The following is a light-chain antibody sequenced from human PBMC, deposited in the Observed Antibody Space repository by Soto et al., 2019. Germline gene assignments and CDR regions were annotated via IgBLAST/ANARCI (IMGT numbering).Light chain of an antibody. CDR3: QQYHLSPYT. J-gene: IGKJ2*01. CDR1: QSLSSSY. Sequence: EIVLTQSPATLALSPGERATLSCGASQSLSSSYLAWYQQKPGLAPRLLIFDASNRATGIPDRFSGGGSGTDFTLTISRLEPEDFAVYYCQQYHLSPYTFGQGIKVEIK. V-gene: IGKV3D-20*01. CDR2: DAS.